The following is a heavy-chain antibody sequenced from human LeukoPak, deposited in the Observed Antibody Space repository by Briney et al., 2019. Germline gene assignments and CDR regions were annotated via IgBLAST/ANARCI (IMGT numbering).Heavy chain of an antibody. D-gene: IGHD3-22*01. J-gene: IGHJ4*02. Sequence: SETLSLTCSVSDGSINSYYWNWIRRPPGKGLEWIGYIYSDGTTSYSPSLRSRVTISIDTSRNQFSLKLSSVTAADAAVYYCARDTRSYDTSGYYYFDYWGQGALVTVSS. V-gene: IGHV4-59*01. CDR1: DGSINSYY. CDR3: ARDTRSYDTSGYYYFDY. CDR2: IYSDGTT.